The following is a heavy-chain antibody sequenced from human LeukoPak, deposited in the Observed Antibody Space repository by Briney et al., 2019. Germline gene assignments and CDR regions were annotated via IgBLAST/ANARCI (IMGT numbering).Heavy chain of an antibody. V-gene: IGHV3-30*18. CDR1: GFTFSNYG. CDR3: AKRNLGNIDY. Sequence: AGSLRLSCAASGFTFSNYGMHWVRQAPGKGLEWLADISYDGSNKYYADSVKGRFTVSRANSKNTLYLQMNSLRAEDTAVYYCAKRNLGNIDYWGQGTLVTVSS. CDR2: ISYDGSNK. J-gene: IGHJ4*02. D-gene: IGHD3-16*01.